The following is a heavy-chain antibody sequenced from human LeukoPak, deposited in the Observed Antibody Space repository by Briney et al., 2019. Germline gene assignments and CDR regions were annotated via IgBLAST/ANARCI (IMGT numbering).Heavy chain of an antibody. CDR3: ATLSLNWNYNHYFDF. Sequence: PGGSLRLSCAASGFTFSTYAMHWIRQAPGRGLKWVAFIRSDGSNKDYADSVKGRFTISRDNSKNTLYLQMSSLRVEDTGVYYCATLSLNWNYNHYFDFWGQGTLVTISS. D-gene: IGHD1-7*01. CDR1: GFTFSTYA. V-gene: IGHV3-30*02. CDR2: IRSDGSNK. J-gene: IGHJ4*02.